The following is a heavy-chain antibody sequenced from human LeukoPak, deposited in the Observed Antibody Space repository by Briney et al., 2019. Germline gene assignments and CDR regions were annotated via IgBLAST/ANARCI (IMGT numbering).Heavy chain of an antibody. CDR2: IHPGDSDT. CDR1: GYSFTSYW. J-gene: IGHJ4*02. D-gene: IGHD2-2*01. V-gene: IGHV5-51*01. CDR3: AGVDCSSTSCSPGPFDY. Sequence: GESLKISCKGSGYSFTSYWIGWVRQMPGKGLEWMGIIHPGDSDTRYSPSFQGQVTISADKSISTASLQWSSLKASDTAMYYCAGVDCSSTSCSPGPFDYWGQGTLVTVSS.